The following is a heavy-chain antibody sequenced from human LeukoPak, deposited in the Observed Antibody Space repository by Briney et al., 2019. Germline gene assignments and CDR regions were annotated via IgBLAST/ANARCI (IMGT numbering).Heavy chain of an antibody. V-gene: IGHV4-59*01. CDR3: ARQITYPYYYGMDV. J-gene: IGHJ6*02. CDR2: IYYSGST. Sequence: SETLSLTCTVSGGSISSYYWSWIRQPPGKGLEWIGYIYYSGSTNYNPSLKSRVTISVDTSKNQFSLKLSSVTAADTAMYYCARQITYPYYYGMDVWGQGTTVTVSS. CDR1: GGSISSYY. D-gene: IGHD3-10*01.